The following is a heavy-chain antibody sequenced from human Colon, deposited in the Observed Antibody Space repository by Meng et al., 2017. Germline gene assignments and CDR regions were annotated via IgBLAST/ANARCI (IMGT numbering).Heavy chain of an antibody. CDR3: VKDLIGVGPEF. D-gene: IGHD1-14*01. J-gene: IGHJ4*02. Sequence: EVLLVGSGGGLAQPGGSLRLSCTVSGFTFRASGMAWIRQAPGKGLEWVSGIFGSGKTYYADSVKGRFTISRDNAKNMLYLQMNSLRGEDTAVYFCVKDLIGVGPEFWGQGTLVTVSS. CDR1: GFTFRASG. V-gene: IGHV3-23*04. CDR2: IFGSGKT.